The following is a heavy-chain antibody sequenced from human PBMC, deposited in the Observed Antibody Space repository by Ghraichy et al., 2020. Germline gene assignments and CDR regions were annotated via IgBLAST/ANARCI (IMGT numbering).Heavy chain of an antibody. CDR3: ARHSDRYGPVVTAFDS. V-gene: IGHV4-39*01. CDR2: IPDSGKT. CDR1: GGSIRSSLHY. D-gene: IGHD2-21*02. J-gene: IGHJ4*02. Sequence: SETLSLICTVSGGSIRSSLHYWGWIRQPPGKGLEWIGSIPDSGKTFYNPSLESRLTISVDTSKNNFSLKLSSVTAADTAVYYCARHSDRYGPVVTAFDSWGQGTLVTVSS.